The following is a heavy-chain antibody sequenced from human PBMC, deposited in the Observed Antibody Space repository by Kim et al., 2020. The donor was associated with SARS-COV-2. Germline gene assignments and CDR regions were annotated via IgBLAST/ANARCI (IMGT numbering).Heavy chain of an antibody. V-gene: IGHV4-39*01. CDR3: ARSRANCFDP. Sequence: TNYNPSLKSRVTISVDTSKNQFSLKLTSVTAADTALYYCARSRANCFDPWGQGTLVTVSS. J-gene: IGHJ5*02. CDR2: T. D-gene: IGHD3-10*01.